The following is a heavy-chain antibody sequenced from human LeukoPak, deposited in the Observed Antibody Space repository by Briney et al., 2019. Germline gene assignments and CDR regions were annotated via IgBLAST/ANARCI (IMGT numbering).Heavy chain of an antibody. Sequence: PGGSLRLSCAASGFTFSSYSMNWVRQAPGKGLEWVSSISNSSSYIYYADSVKGRFTISRDNTQKSLFLQMDSLTTEDTAVYYCARPGGSYTIDYWGRGTLVTVSS. V-gene: IGHV3-21*01. D-gene: IGHD3-10*01. CDR1: GFTFSSYS. CDR3: ARPGGSYTIDY. J-gene: IGHJ4*02. CDR2: ISNSSSYI.